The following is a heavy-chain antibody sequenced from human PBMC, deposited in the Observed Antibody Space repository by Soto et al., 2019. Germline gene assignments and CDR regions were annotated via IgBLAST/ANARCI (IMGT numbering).Heavy chain of an antibody. J-gene: IGHJ4*02. CDR1: GFTFSNYA. CDR3: AKAYFVWSSEQPYYFDY. V-gene: IGHV3-23*01. Sequence: EVQLLDSGGGLVQPGGSLRLSCAASGFTFSNYAMTWVRQGPGKGLEWVSGISGSGGRSYYADSVKGRFTISRDNSKSTLYVPMNSRRAEDTAVYYCAKAYFVWSSEQPYYFDYWGQGPLVTVSS. CDR2: ISGSGGRS. D-gene: IGHD3-16*01.